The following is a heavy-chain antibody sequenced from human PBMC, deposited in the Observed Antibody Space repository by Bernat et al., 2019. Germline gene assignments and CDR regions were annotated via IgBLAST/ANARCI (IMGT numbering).Heavy chain of an antibody. CDR1: GFTFSNYA. CDR3: AKVTRAYCSGGSCYVDF. CDR2: ISGSGANT. Sequence: EVQLLESGGGLVQPGGSLRLSCAASGFTFSNYAMSWVRQAPGKGLEWVSAISGSGANTYYADSVKGRFTISRDNSKNTLCLQMNSLRAEDTALYYCAKVTRAYCSGGSCYVDFWGQGTLVTVSS. D-gene: IGHD2-15*01. V-gene: IGHV3-23*01. J-gene: IGHJ4*02.